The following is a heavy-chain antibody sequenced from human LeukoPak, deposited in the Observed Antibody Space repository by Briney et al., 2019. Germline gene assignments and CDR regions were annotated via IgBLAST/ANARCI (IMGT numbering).Heavy chain of an antibody. D-gene: IGHD3-22*01. CDR3: ATGPDYYNTSGYYPHY. J-gene: IGHJ4*02. CDR1: GGSFSGYY. V-gene: IGHV4-34*01. Sequence: SETLSLTCAVYGGSFSGYYWSWLRQPPGKGLEWIGEINQSGGTNQNPSLKSRVTISVDTSKNQFSLKLSSLTAADTAVCYCATGPDYYNTSGYYPHYRGQGTLVTVSS. CDR2: INQSGGT.